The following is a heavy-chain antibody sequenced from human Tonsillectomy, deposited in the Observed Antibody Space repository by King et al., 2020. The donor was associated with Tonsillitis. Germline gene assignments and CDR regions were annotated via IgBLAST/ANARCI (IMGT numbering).Heavy chain of an antibody. CDR3: AGIVGGHTWGGGRYYFDY. CDR1: GGSISSSSYY. D-gene: IGHD2-15*01. V-gene: IGHV4-39*01. Sequence: QLQESGPGLVKPSETLSLTCTVSGGSISSSSYYWGWIRQPPGKGLEWIGSIYYSGSTYYNPSLKSRVTISVDTSKNQFSLKLSSVTAADTAVYYCAGIVGGHTWGGGRYYFDYWGQGTLVTVSS. J-gene: IGHJ4*02. CDR2: IYYSGST.